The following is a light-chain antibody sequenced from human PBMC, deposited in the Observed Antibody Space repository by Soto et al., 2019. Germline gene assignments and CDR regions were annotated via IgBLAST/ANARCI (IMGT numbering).Light chain of an antibody. V-gene: IGKV1-5*01. Sequence: DIQMTQSPSTLSASVGDRVTIPCRASQSISIWLAWYQQKPGKAPNLLIYDASTLQSGVPSRFSGRVSGTKFTLTISSLHPDDSATYYCQQYNTSWTFGQGTKVDI. CDR1: QSISIW. CDR2: DAS. J-gene: IGKJ1*01. CDR3: QQYNTSWT.